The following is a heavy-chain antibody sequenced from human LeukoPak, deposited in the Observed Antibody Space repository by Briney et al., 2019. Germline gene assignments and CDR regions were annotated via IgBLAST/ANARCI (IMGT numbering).Heavy chain of an antibody. V-gene: IGHV3-11*01. Sequence: GGSLRLSCAASGFTFSDYYMSWIRQAPGKGLEWVPYISSSGSTIYYADSVKGRFTISRDNAKNSLYLQMNSLRAEDTAVYYCARAHVDDVEMVYAIRAFDIWGQGTLVTVSS. J-gene: IGHJ3*02. CDR1: GFTFSDYY. CDR3: ARAHVDDVEMVYAIRAFDI. D-gene: IGHD2-8*01. CDR2: ISSSGSTI.